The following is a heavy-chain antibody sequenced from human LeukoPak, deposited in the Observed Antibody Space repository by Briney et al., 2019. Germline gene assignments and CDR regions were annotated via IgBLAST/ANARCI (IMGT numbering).Heavy chain of an antibody. CDR3: ATGLYSGYGH. V-gene: IGHV3-23*01. CDR1: GFTFSSYA. CDR2: ISGSGGST. J-gene: IGHJ4*02. D-gene: IGHD5-12*01. Sequence: TGGSLRLSCAASGFTFSSYAMSWVRQAPGKGLEWVSAISGSGGSTYYADSVKGRFTISRDNSKNTLYLQMNSLRAEDTAVYYCATGLYSGYGHWGQGTPVTVSS.